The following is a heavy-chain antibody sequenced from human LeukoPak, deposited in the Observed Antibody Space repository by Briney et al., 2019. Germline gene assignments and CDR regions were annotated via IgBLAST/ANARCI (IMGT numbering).Heavy chain of an antibody. Sequence: GGSLRLSCAASGFTFSSYAMHWVRQAPGKGLEWVSAISGSGGSTYYADSVKGRFTISRDNSKNTLYLQMNSLRAEDTAVYYCAKVLSGSYYGDYWGQGTLVTVSS. J-gene: IGHJ4*02. D-gene: IGHD1-26*01. CDR1: GFTFSSYA. V-gene: IGHV3-23*01. CDR2: ISGSGGST. CDR3: AKVLSGSYYGDY.